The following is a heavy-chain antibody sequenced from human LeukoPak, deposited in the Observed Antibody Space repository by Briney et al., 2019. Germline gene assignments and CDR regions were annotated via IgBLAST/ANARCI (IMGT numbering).Heavy chain of an antibody. CDR2: ITNSGDYI. CDR3: ASDEYGDPLGY. CDR1: GFTFSSCS. Sequence: GGSLRLSCAASGFTFSSCSMNWVRQAPGKGLEWVSTITNSGDYIFYADSVKGRFTISRDNAKNSLYLQMNSLRADDTAVYLCASDEYGDPLGYWGQGTPVTVSS. J-gene: IGHJ4*02. D-gene: IGHD4-17*01. V-gene: IGHV3-21*01.